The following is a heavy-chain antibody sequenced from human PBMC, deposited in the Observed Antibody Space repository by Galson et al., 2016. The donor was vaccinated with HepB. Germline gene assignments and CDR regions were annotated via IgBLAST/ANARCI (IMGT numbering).Heavy chain of an antibody. CDR2: IIPLSETA. D-gene: IGHD6-6*01. J-gene: IGHJ4*02. Sequence: SVKVSCKASGGTFSNYAISWVRQAPGQGLEWMGGIIPLSETANYAQKFQGRVTITADESTSTAYMELSSLRSEDTAVYYCAWRGSSSDFDYWGQGTLVTVAS. CDR3: AWRGSSSDFDY. V-gene: IGHV1-69*13. CDR1: GGTFSNYA.